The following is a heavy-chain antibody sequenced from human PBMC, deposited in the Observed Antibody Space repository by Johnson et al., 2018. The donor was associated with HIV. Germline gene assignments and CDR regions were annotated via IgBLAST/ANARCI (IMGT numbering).Heavy chain of an antibody. V-gene: IGHV3-74*02. Sequence: VQLVESGGDSVQPGGSLRLSCAASGFIFSNYWMHWVRQAPGKGLIWLACIKTDGSDTNYADSVKGRFTISRDNAKNTVYLQMDSLRDEDMAVYYCARGALGSFDIWGQGTMVTVSA. J-gene: IGHJ3*02. CDR1: GFIFSNYW. D-gene: IGHD3-10*01. CDR2: IKTDGSDT. CDR3: ARGALGSFDI.